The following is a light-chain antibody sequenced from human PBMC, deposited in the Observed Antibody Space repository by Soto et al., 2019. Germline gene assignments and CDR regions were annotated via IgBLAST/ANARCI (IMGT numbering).Light chain of an antibody. J-gene: IGLJ2*01. Sequence: QAVVTQSPSASASLGASVKLTCTLSSGHSSYTIAWHQQQPEKGPRYLMTLNSDGSHRKGDGIPARFSGSSSGAERYLTISSLQSEDEADYYCQTWGSDIHVVFGGGPKLTVL. CDR1: SGHSSYT. V-gene: IGLV4-69*01. CDR2: LNSDGSH. CDR3: QTWGSDIHVV.